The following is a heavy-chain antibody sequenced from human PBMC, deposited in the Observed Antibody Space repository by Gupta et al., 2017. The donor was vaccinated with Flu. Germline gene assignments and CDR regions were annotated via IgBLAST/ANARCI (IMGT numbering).Heavy chain of an antibody. CDR3: ARDRRPYYDFWSGYYNDAFDI. CDR1: GDSVSSNSAA. D-gene: IGHD3-3*01. Sequence: QVQLQQSGPGLVKPSQTLSLTCAISGDSVSSNSAAWNWIRQSPSRGLEWLGRTYYRSKWYNDYAVSVKSRITINPDTSKNQFSLQLNSVTPEDTAVYYCARDRRPYYDFWSGYYNDAFDIWGQGTMVTVSS. CDR2: TYYRSKWYN. V-gene: IGHV6-1*01. J-gene: IGHJ3*02.